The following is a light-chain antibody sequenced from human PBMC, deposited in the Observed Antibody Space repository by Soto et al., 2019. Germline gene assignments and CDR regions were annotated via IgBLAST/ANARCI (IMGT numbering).Light chain of an antibody. V-gene: IGLV2-14*03. CDR1: SSDVGGYNY. CDR2: DVS. CDR3: NSYTSSTTAV. Sequence: QSALTQPASVSGSPGQSITISCTGTSSDVGGYNYVSWYQQHPGKAPRLIIYDVSNRPSGVSNRFSGSKSGNTASLTISGLQADDEADYYCNSYTSSTTAVFGGGTQLTVL. J-gene: IGLJ2*01.